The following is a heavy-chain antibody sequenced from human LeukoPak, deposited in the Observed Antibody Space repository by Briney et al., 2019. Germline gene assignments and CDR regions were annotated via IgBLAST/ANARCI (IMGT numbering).Heavy chain of an antibody. Sequence: GGSLRLSCAASGFTFSSYSMYWVRQAPGKGLEWVSSISSSSSYIYYADSVKGRFTISRDNAKNSLYLQMNSLRAEDTAVYYCARDRSGSYGYWGQGTLVTVSS. CDR3: ARDRSGSYGY. V-gene: IGHV3-21*01. CDR2: ISSSSSYI. J-gene: IGHJ4*02. D-gene: IGHD1-26*01. CDR1: GFTFSSYS.